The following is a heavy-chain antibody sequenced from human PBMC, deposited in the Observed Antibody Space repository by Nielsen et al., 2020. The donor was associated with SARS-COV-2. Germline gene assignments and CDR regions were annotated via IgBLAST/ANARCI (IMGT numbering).Heavy chain of an antibody. CDR2: IHPGDSDT. Sequence: GGSLRLSCKGSGYSFTSYWIGWVRQMPGKGLEWMGIIHPGDSDTRYSPSFQGQVTISADKSISTAYLQWSSLKASDTAMYYCARLEGRDGYTSYWGQGTLVTVSS. CDR1: GYSFTSYW. D-gene: IGHD5-24*01. J-gene: IGHJ4*02. CDR3: ARLEGRDGYTSY. V-gene: IGHV5-51*01.